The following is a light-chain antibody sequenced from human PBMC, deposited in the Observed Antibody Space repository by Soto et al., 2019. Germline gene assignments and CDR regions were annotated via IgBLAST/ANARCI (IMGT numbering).Light chain of an antibody. CDR2: DAS. CDR3: QHYNNYSYT. Sequence: DIQMTQSPSTLSASVGDRVTITCRASQRISSWLAWYQQKPGKAPKLLIYDASSLESGVPSRFSGSGSETEFTLTITSLQPDDFATYYCQHYNNYSYTFGQGTKLEIK. J-gene: IGKJ2*01. CDR1: QRISSW. V-gene: IGKV1-5*01.